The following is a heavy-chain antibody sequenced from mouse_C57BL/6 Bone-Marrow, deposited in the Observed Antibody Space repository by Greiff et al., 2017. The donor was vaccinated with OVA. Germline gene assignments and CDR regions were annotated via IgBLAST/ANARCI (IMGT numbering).Heavy chain of an antibody. D-gene: IGHD2-2*01. CDR2: ISSGGSYT. J-gene: IGHJ3*01. Sequence: EVQLVESGGDLVKPGWSLKLSCAASGFTFSSYGMSWVRQTPDKRLEWVATISSGGSYTYYPPSVKGRFTISRDNDKNTLYLQMSSLKSEDTAMYYCARRGYPWFAYWGQGTLVTVSA. CDR1: GFTFSSYG. V-gene: IGHV5-6*01. CDR3: ARRGYPWFAY.